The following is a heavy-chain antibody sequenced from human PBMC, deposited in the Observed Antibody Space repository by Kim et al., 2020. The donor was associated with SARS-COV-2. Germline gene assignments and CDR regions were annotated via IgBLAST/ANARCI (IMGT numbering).Heavy chain of an antibody. CDR3: ARVVRLVGIDY. CDR2: IYYSGST. D-gene: IGHD2-8*02. V-gene: IGHV4-61*01. J-gene: IGHJ4*02. Sequence: SETLSLTCTVSGGSVSSGSYYWSWIRQPPGKGLEWIGYIYYSGSTNYNPSLKSRVTISVDTSKNQFSLKLSSVTAADTAVYYCARVVRLVGIDYWGQGTLVTVSS. CDR1: GGSVSSGSYY.